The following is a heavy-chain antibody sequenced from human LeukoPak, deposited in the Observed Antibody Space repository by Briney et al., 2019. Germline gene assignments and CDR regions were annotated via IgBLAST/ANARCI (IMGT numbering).Heavy chain of an antibody. CDR1: GYTSTRYG. J-gene: IGHJ4*02. CDR2: ISAYNGNT. V-gene: IGHV1-18*04. Sequence: ASVKVSCKASGYTSTRYGISWVRQAPGQGLEWMGWISAYNGNTHYTQKLQGRVTMTTDTSTSTAYMELRSLRSDDTAVYYCARDDSGRFDYWGQGTLVTVSS. D-gene: IGHD1-26*01. CDR3: ARDDSGRFDY.